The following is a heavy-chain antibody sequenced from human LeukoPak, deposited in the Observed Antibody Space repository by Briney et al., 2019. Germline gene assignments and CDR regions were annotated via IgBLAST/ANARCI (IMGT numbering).Heavy chain of an antibody. CDR3: ARDQTYYYDSGGSSDWFDP. J-gene: IGHJ5*02. Sequence: PSETLSLTCTVSGGSISSYYWNWIRQPPGEGLEWIGSIYYSGSTNYNPSLKSRVTISVDTSKNQFSLKLTSVTAADTAVYYCARDQTYYYDSGGSSDWFDPWGQGTLVTVSS. CDR1: GGSISSYY. CDR2: IYYSGST. D-gene: IGHD3-22*01. V-gene: IGHV4-59*01.